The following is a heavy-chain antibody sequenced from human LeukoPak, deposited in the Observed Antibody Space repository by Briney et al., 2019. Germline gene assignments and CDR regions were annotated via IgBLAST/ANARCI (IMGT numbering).Heavy chain of an antibody. D-gene: IGHD1-14*01. CDR2: ISYDGSNK. CDR3: ASSFRPDNDY. V-gene: IGHV3-30*03. J-gene: IGHJ4*02. Sequence: GGSLRLSCAASGFTFSSYGMHWVRQAPGKGLEWVAVISYDGSNKYYADSVKGRFTISRDNSKNTLYLQMNSLRAEDTAVYYCASSFRPDNDYWGQGTQVTVSS. CDR1: GFTFSSYG.